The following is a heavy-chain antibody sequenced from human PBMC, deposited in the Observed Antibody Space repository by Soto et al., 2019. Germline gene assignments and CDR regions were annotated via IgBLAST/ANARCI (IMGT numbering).Heavy chain of an antibody. J-gene: IGHJ6*02. CDR2: IDPSDSYT. V-gene: IGHV5-10-1*01. CDR1: GYSFTSYW. Sequence: GESLKISCKGSGYSFTSYWISWVGQMPGKGLEWMGRIDPSDSYTNYSPSFQGHVTISADKSISTAYLQWSSLKASDTAMYYCARAGIFGVVNHDYYYYYGMDVWGQGTTVTVSS. CDR3: ARAGIFGVVNHDYYYYYGMDV. D-gene: IGHD3-3*01.